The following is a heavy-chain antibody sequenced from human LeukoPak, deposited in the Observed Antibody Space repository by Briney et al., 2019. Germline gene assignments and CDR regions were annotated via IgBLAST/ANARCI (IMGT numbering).Heavy chain of an antibody. CDR1: GYTFTSYD. CDR3: ARARSRAANTDY. Sequence: ASVKVSCKASGYTFTSYDINWVRQATGQGLEWMGWISAYNGNTNYAQKLQGRVTMTTDTSTSTAYMELRSLRSDDTAVYYCARARSRAANTDYWGQGTLVTVSS. D-gene: IGHD4/OR15-4a*01. J-gene: IGHJ4*02. V-gene: IGHV1-18*01. CDR2: ISAYNGNT.